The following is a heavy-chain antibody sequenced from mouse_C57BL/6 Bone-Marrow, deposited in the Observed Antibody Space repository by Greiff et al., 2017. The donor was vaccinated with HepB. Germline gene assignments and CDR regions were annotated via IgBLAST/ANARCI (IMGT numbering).Heavy chain of an antibody. V-gene: IGHV14-2*01. Sequence: VQLQQSGAELVKPGASVKLSCTASGFNIKDYYMHWVKQRTEQGLEWIGRIDPEDGETKYAPKFQGKATITADTSSNTAYLQISSLTSEDTAVYYCASPYYYGRSYGYWYFDVWGTGTTVTVSS. J-gene: IGHJ1*03. CDR2: IDPEDGET. CDR1: GFNIKDYY. D-gene: IGHD1-1*01. CDR3: ASPYYYGRSYGYWYFDV.